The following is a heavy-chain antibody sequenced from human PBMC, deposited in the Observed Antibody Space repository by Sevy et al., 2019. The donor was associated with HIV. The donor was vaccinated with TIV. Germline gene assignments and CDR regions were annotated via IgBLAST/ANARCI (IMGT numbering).Heavy chain of an antibody. Sequence: SETLSLTCSVSGGSISSYYCSWIRQSPGKGLEWIGYVYYSGNTNYNPSPKSRVTISIDTSKNQFSLKLRSLTAADTAVYYCARDPIAVAPYFDNWGQGTLVTVSS. CDR1: GGSISSYY. V-gene: IGHV4-59*01. CDR3: ARDPIAVAPYFDN. CDR2: VYYSGNT. J-gene: IGHJ4*02. D-gene: IGHD6-19*01.